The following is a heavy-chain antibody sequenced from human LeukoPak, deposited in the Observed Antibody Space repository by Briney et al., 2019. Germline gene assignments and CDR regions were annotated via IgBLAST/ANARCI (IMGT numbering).Heavy chain of an antibody. CDR2: IRYDGSNK. D-gene: IGHD4-17*01. V-gene: IGHV3-30*02. Sequence: GGSLRLSCAASGFTFSSYGMHWVRQAPGKGLEWVAFIRYDGSNKYYADSVKGRFTISRDNSKNTLYLQMNSLRPEDTAVYYCARRTVTEYYFDYWGQGTLVTVSS. CDR1: GFTFSSYG. CDR3: ARRTVTEYYFDY. J-gene: IGHJ4*02.